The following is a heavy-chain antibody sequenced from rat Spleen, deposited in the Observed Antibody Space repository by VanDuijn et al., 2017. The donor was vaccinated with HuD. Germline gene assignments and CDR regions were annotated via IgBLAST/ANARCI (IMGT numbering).Heavy chain of an antibody. J-gene: IGHJ1*01. CDR2: ISYGDSSGHSGT. Sequence: EVQLVESGGGLVQPGRSLKLSCAASGFTFSDFGMAWVRQAPTTGLEWVATISYGDSSGHSGTYYRDSVKGRFTISRDNAKSTLSLQMDSLRSEDTATYYCARRVQSPYWYFDFWGPGTMVTVSS. CDR1: GFTFSDFG. V-gene: IGHV5-29*01. D-gene: IGHD1-11*01. CDR3: ARRVQSPYWYFDF.